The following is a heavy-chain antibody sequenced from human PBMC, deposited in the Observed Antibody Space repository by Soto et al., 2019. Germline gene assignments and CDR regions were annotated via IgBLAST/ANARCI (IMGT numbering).Heavy chain of an antibody. V-gene: IGHV3-23*01. CDR3: AKSPGMYYYDSSGYYHYDY. Sequence: GGSRRLSCAASGFTFSSYAMSWVRQAPGKGLEWVSAISGSGVSTYYADSVKGRFTISGDNSKNTLYLQMNSLRAEDTAVYYCAKSPGMYYYDSSGYYHYDYWGQGTLVTVSS. CDR1: GFTFSSYA. CDR2: ISGSGVST. J-gene: IGHJ4*02. D-gene: IGHD3-22*01.